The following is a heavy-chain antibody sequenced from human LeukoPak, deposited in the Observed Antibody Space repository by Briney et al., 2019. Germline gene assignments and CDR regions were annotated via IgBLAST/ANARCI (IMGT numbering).Heavy chain of an antibody. D-gene: IGHD3-22*01. CDR3: ATRKKGGTMIVVAKGAFDI. CDR1: GFTFSSYG. Sequence: PGGSLRLSCAASGFTFSSYGMHWVRQAPGKGLEWVAFIRYDGSNKYYADSVKGRFTISRDNSKNTLYLQMNSLRAEDTAVYYCATRKKGGTMIVVAKGAFDIWGQGTMVTVSS. CDR2: IRYDGSNK. J-gene: IGHJ3*02. V-gene: IGHV3-30*02.